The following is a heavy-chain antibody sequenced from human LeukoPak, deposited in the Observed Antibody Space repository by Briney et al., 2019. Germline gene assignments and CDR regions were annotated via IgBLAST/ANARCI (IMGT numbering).Heavy chain of an antibody. V-gene: IGHV3-30*02. J-gene: IGHJ4*02. CDR1: GFTFSSYG. CDR3: AKDMYYDFWIGYPDY. D-gene: IGHD3-3*01. CDR2: IRYDGSNK. Sequence: GGSLRLSCAASGFTFSSYGMHWVRQAPGKGLEWVAFIRYDGSNKYYADSVKGRFTISRDNSKNTLYLQMNSLRAEDTAVYYCAKDMYYDFWIGYPDYWGQGTLVTVSS.